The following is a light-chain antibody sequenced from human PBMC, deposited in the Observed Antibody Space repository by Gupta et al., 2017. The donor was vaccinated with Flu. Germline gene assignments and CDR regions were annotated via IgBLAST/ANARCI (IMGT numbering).Light chain of an antibody. J-gene: IGKJ1*01. CDR1: QSISTY. CDR3: QQSFNTPRT. Sequence: PTSLSASIGDRVTITCRASQSISTYLNWYQQKPGKAPKLLIYAAYSLQNGVPSTFSGDGSGTDFNLTISSLQPEDFATYHCQQSFNTPRTFGQGTKVGMK. CDR2: AAY. V-gene: IGKV1-39*01.